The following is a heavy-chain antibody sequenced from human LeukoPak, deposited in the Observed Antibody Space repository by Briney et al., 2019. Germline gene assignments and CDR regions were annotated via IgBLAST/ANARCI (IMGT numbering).Heavy chain of an antibody. CDR2: IIPIFGTA. J-gene: IGHJ4*02. D-gene: IGHD3-22*01. CDR3: AKGGAMIVGLPFDY. V-gene: IGHV1-69*06. Sequence: SVKVSCKASGGTFSSYAISWVRQAPGQGLEWMGGIIPIFGTANYAQKFQGRVTITADNSTSTAYMELSSLRSEDTAVYYCAKGGAMIVGLPFDYWGQGTLVTVSS. CDR1: GGTFSSYA.